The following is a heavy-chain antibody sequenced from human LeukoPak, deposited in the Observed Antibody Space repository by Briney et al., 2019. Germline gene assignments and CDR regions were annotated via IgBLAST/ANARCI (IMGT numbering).Heavy chain of an antibody. CDR3: ARDLSTSSNWELDY. CDR1: GYTFSDYY. V-gene: IGHV1-2*02. Sequence: ASVKVSCKASGYTFSDYYTHWVRQAPGQGLEWMGWINPNSGGTRYAQQFQGRVTMTRDTSIGTVYMELSTLRSDDTAEYYCARDLSTSSNWELDYWGQGTLVTVSS. CDR2: INPNSGGT. J-gene: IGHJ4*02. D-gene: IGHD1-1*01.